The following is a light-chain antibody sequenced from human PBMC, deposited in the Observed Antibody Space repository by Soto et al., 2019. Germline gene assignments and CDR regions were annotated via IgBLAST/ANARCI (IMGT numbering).Light chain of an antibody. CDR1: SSDVGGYDY. CDR3: SSYTGSSTPYV. J-gene: IGLJ1*01. V-gene: IGLV2-14*01. Sequence: QSVLTQPASVSGSPGQSITISCTGTSSDVGGYDYVSWYQQHPGKAPKLIIYEVNNRPSGVSNRFSGPKSDNTASLTISGLQAADEADYYCSSYTGSSTPYVFGRGIQVTVL. CDR2: EVN.